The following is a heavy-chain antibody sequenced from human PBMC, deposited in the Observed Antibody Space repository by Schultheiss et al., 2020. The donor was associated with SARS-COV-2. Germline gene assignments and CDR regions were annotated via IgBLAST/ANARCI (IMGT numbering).Heavy chain of an antibody. Sequence: GGSLRLSCAASGFTVSSNYMNWVRQAPGMGLEWVSVIYSGGPTYYADSVRGRFTISRDNSKDTLLLKMNSLRVEDTAIYYCARAWGDFQLGIDWYLDLWGRGTLITVAS. J-gene: IGHJ2*01. CDR2: IYSGGPT. CDR1: GFTVSSNY. D-gene: IGHD7-27*01. V-gene: IGHV3-66*02. CDR3: ARAWGDFQLGIDWYLDL.